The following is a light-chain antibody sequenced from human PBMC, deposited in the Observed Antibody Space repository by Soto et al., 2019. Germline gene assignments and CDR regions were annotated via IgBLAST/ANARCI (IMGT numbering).Light chain of an antibody. CDR3: QQYGSSPQGT. V-gene: IGKV3-20*01. CDR1: QTLSSSF. Sequence: EIVLTQSPGTLSLSPGERATLSCRTSQTLSSSFLAWYQQTPGQAPRLLIYDTSTRAIDIPDRFSGSGSGTDFTLTISRLEPEDFAVYYCQQYGSSPQGTFGQGTKVDI. J-gene: IGKJ1*01. CDR2: DTS.